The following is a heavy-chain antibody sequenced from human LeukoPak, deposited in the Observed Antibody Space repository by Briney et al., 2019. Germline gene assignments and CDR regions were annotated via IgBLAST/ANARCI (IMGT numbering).Heavy chain of an antibody. CDR1: GGSISSYY. J-gene: IGHJ6*02. Sequence: SETLSLTCTVSGGSISSYYWSWIRQPPGKGLEWIGYIYYSGSTNYNPSLKSRVTISVDTSKNQFSLKLSSVTAADTAVYYCARERLRLGKSDPYYYFYYGMDVWGQGTTVTVSS. CDR3: ARERLRLGKSDPYYYFYYGMDV. CDR2: IYYSGST. V-gene: IGHV4-59*01. D-gene: IGHD3-16*01.